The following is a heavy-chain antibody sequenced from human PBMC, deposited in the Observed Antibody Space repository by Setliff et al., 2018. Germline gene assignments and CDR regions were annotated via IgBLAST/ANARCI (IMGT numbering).Heavy chain of an antibody. V-gene: IGHV3-33*08. CDR3: ARTCSGSGCYAGLES. D-gene: IGHD2-15*01. J-gene: IGHJ4*02. CDR2: IWGDGVNK. CDR1: GFTFSTYR. Sequence: PGGSLRLSCAASGFTFSTYRMHWVRQAPGKGLEWVAVIWGDGVNKFHADSVKGRFTISRDNSKNTLYLQMNSLRPEDTAVYYCARTCSGSGCYAGLESWGQGTPGTVSS.